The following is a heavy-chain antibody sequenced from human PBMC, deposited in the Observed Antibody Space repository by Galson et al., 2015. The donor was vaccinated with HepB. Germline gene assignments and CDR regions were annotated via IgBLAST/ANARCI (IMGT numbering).Heavy chain of an antibody. CDR1: GLIFSNSV. D-gene: IGHD3-22*01. Sequence: SLRLSCAASGLIFSNSVMHWVRQAPGNGLEWVALISAGDGRNTNYADSVRGRFTISRDNSKNKAFLQMNSLRAEDTAVYYCAREGFSSGHAGIFDCWGQGALVTVSS. V-gene: IGHV3-30*04. J-gene: IGHJ4*02. CDR3: AREGFSSGHAGIFDC. CDR2: ISAGDGRNT.